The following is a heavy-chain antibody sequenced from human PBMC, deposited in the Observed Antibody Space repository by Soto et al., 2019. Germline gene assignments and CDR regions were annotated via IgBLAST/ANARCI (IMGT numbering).Heavy chain of an antibody. D-gene: IGHD2-2*01. CDR2: IIPILGIA. J-gene: IGHJ3*02. CDR3: ARDQGYCSSTSCYGRDAFDI. CDR1: GGTFSSYT. V-gene: IGHV1-69*08. Sequence: QVQLVQSGAEVKKPGSSVKVSCKASGGTFSSYTISWVRQAPGQGLELMGRIIPILGIANYAQKFQGRVTITADKPTSTAYMELSSLRSEDTAVHYCARDQGYCSSTSCYGRDAFDIWGQGTMVTVSS.